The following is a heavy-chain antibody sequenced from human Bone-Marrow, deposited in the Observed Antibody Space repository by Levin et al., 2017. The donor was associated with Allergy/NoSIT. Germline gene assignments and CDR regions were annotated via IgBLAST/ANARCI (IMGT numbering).Heavy chain of an antibody. CDR2: ISHDATDT. CDR1: GFTFSNYA. Sequence: PGGSLRLSCEASGFTFSNYAMSWVRQAPGKGLEWVSGISHDATDTHYIESVKGRFTISRDNSKNTLYVQMNRLRGDDTAVYYCAKEAFDVWGQGTTVIVSS. V-gene: IGHV3-23*01. CDR3: AKEAFDV. J-gene: IGHJ3*01.